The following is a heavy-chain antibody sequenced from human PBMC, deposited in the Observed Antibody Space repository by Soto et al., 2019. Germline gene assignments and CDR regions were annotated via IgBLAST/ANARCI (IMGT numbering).Heavy chain of an antibody. CDR1: GFTFSSYA. Sequence: EVQLLESGGGLVQPGGSLRLSCAASGFTFSSYAMSWVRQAPGKGLEWVSAISGSGGSTYYADSVKGRFTISRDNSKNTLYLQMNSLRAEDTAVYYCAKDRSSGYYGNWFDPWGQGTLVTVAS. CDR2: ISGSGGST. J-gene: IGHJ5*02. V-gene: IGHV3-23*01. CDR3: AKDRSSGYYGNWFDP. D-gene: IGHD3-22*01.